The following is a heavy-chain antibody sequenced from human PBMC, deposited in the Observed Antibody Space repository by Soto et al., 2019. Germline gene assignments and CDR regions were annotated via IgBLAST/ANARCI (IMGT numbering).Heavy chain of an antibody. Sequence: SETLSLTCTVSGGSISSGGYYWSWIRQHPGKGLEWIGYIYYSGSTYYNPSLKSRVTISVDTSKNQFSLKLSSVTAADTAVYYCARVGYYYDSSGYFTFDYWGPGTLVTVSS. CDR1: GGSISSGGYY. CDR2: IYYSGST. V-gene: IGHV4-31*03. CDR3: ARVGYYYDSSGYFTFDY. D-gene: IGHD3-22*01. J-gene: IGHJ4*02.